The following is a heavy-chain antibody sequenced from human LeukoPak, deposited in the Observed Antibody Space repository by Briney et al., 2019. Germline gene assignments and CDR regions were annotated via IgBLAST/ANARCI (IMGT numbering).Heavy chain of an antibody. D-gene: IGHD6-19*01. J-gene: IGHJ4*02. CDR3: TRGSSGRRDN. V-gene: IGHV1-8*01. CDR1: GYTFTSCD. CDR2: MNPNSGNT. Sequence: ASVKVSCKASGYTFTSCDINWVRQATGQGLEWMGWMNPNSGNTGYGQSFQGRITMTRDISIGTAYMELSNLTSEGTAIYYCTRGSSGRRDNWGQGTLVTVSA.